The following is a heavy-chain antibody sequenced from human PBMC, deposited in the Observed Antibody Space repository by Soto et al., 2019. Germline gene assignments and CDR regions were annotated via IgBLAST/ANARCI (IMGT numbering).Heavy chain of an antibody. J-gene: IGHJ4*02. CDR3: ARRDTSGFLRYFDN. Sequence: GASVKVSCKSSGGTFSSFINYPINWVRQAPGQGLEWMGGIVPNVGTVNYAQKFRGKVTITADKSTGTAYMELSSLRSEDTALYYCARRDTSGFLRYFDNWGQGTLVTVSP. CDR2: IVPNVGTV. V-gene: IGHV1-69*06. CDR1: GGTFSSFINYP. D-gene: IGHD3-3*01.